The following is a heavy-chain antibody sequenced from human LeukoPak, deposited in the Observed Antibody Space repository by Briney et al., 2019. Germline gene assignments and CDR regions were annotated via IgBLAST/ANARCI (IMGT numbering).Heavy chain of an antibody. D-gene: IGHD4-23*01. CDR1: GYTFPGHH. Sequence: AASVKVSCKASGYTFPGHHIHWVRQAPGQGLEWMGWINPKNGGTNYAQKFQGRVTMTRDTSINTAFMELSGLNSDDTAVYFCARDGYGGNSFDYWGQGTLVTVSS. CDR2: INPKNGGT. V-gene: IGHV1-2*02. CDR3: ARDGYGGNSFDY. J-gene: IGHJ4*02.